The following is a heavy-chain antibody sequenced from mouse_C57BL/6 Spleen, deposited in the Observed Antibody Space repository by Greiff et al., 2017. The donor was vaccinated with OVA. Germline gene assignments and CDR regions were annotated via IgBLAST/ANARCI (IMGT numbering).Heavy chain of an antibody. J-gene: IGHJ2*01. Sequence: EVHLVESGGGLVKPGGSLKLSCAASGFTFSDYGMHWVRQAPEKGLEWVAYISSGSSTIYYADTVKGRFTISRDNAKNTLFLQMTSLRSEDTAMYYCARAGRGLRPYYFDYWGQGTTLTVSS. V-gene: IGHV5-17*01. CDR2: ISSGSSTI. CDR1: GFTFSDYG. D-gene: IGHD2-2*01. CDR3: ARAGRGLRPYYFDY.